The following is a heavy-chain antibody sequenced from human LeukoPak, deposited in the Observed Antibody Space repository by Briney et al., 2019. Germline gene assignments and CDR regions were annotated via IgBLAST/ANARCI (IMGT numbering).Heavy chain of an antibody. J-gene: IGHJ4*02. V-gene: IGHV1-8*03. CDR1: GYTFTSYD. CDR2: MNPNSGNT. CDR3: ARDPLVIQCTSCYRIFDY. D-gene: IGHD2-2*01. Sequence: GASVKVSCKASGYTFTSYDINWVRQATGQGLEWMGWMNPNSGNTGYAQKFQGRVTITTDESTSTAYMELSSLRSDDTAVYYCARDPLVIQCTSCYRIFDYWGQGTLVTVSS.